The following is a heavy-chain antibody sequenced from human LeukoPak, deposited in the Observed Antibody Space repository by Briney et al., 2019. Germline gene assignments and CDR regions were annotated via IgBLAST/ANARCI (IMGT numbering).Heavy chain of an antibody. CDR1: GFTFDDYG. Sequence: RSGGSLRLSCAASGFTFDDYGMSWVRQAPGKGLEWASGINWNGGSTGYADSVKGRFTIFRDTAKNSLYLQMNSLRAEDTALYYCARGAKSMIVVVITVAFDIWGQGTMVTVSS. CDR3: ARGAKSMIVVVITVAFDI. V-gene: IGHV3-20*04. J-gene: IGHJ3*02. D-gene: IGHD3-22*01. CDR2: INWNGGST.